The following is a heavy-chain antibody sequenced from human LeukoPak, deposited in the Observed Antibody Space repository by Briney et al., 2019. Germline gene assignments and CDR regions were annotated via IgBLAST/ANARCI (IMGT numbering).Heavy chain of an antibody. CDR3: ARDGPLSGGDSDY. V-gene: IGHV3-11*04. CDR1: GLTFSDYY. CDR2: ISGSGSTI. Sequence: PGGSLRLSCAASGLTFSDYYMSWIRQAPGKALEWVSYISGSGSTIYYADSAKGRFTISRDNAKNSLYLQMNSLRAEDTAVYYCARDGPLSGGDSDYWGQGTLVTVAS. D-gene: IGHD2/OR15-2a*01. J-gene: IGHJ4*02.